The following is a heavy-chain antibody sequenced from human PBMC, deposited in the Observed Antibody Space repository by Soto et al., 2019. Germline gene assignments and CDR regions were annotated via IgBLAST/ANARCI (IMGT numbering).Heavy chain of an antibody. CDR3: ARRHSSSWYGLDY. D-gene: IGHD6-13*01. Sequence: TLSLTCAVSGYSISSGYYWGWIRQPPGKGLEWIGSIYHSGSTYYNPSLKSRVSISVDTSKNQFSLRLSSVTAADTAMYYCARRHSSSWYGLDYWGQGTLVTVSS. CDR1: GYSISSGYY. V-gene: IGHV4-38-2*01. CDR2: IYHSGST. J-gene: IGHJ4*02.